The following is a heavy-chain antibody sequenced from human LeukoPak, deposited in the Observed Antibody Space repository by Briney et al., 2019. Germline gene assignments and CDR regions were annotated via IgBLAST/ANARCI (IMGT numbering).Heavy chain of an antibody. D-gene: IGHD3-22*01. CDR2: IYYSGGT. J-gene: IGHJ4*02. Sequence: SETLSLTCTVSGGSISSYYWSWIRQPPGKGLEWIGYIYYSGGTNYNPSLKSRVTISVDTSKNQFSLKLSSVTAADTAVYYCAADDSSGYYDYWGQGTLVTVSS. V-gene: IGHV4-59*08. CDR1: GGSISSYY. CDR3: AADDSSGYYDY.